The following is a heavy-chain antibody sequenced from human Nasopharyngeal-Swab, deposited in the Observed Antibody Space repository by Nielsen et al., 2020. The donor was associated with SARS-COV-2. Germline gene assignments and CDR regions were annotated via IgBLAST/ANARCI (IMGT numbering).Heavy chain of an antibody. D-gene: IGHD3-3*01. Sequence: GGSLRLSCAASGFTFDDYAMHWVRQAPGKGLEWVSGISWNSGSIGYADSVKGRFTISRDNAKNSLYLQMNSLRAEDTAVYYCARDLLYYDFWSGYSPYFDYWGQGTLVTVSS. V-gene: IGHV3-9*01. J-gene: IGHJ4*02. CDR2: ISWNSGSI. CDR3: ARDLLYYDFWSGYSPYFDY. CDR1: GFTFDDYA.